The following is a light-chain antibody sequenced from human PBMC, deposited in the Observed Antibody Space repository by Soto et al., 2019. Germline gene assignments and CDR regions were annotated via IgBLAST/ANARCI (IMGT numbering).Light chain of an antibody. CDR1: QSLVYSDGNTY. J-gene: IGKJ2*01. CDR2: KVS. Sequence: DVVLTQSPLSSPVTLGQPASISCRSSQSLVYSDGNTYLSWLHQRPGQPPRLLIYKVSNRLSGVPDRLSGSGTGTDFTLKISRVEAEDVGVYYCMQLSHVPFTFGQGIKLEMK. CDR3: MQLSHVPFT. V-gene: IGKV2-24*01.